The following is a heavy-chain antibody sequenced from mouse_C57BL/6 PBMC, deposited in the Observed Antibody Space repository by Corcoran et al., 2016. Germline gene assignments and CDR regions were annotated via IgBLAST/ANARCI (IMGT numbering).Heavy chain of an antibody. CDR2: IYPRSGNT. V-gene: IGHV1-81*01. J-gene: IGHJ3*01. Sequence: QVQLQQSGAELARPGASVKLSCKASGYTFTSYGISWVKQRTGQGLEWIGEIYPRSGNTYYNEKFKGKATLTADKSSSTAYMELRSLTSEDSAVYFCAPDGYYSWFAYWGQGTLVTVSA. CDR1: GYTFTSYG. D-gene: IGHD2-3*01. CDR3: APDGYYSWFAY.